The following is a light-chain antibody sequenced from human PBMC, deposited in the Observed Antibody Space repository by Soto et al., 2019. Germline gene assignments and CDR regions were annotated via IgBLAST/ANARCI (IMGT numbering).Light chain of an antibody. J-gene: IGLJ2*01. Sequence: QSALTQPASVSGSPGQSITISCTGASSDVGDYNYVSWYQHHPGKAPKLLIYEGSKRPSGVSNRFSGSKSGNTASLTISGLQAEDEADYYCCSYAGSSTLVFGGGTQLTVL. CDR1: SSDVGDYNY. CDR3: CSYAGSSTLV. CDR2: EGS. V-gene: IGLV2-23*01.